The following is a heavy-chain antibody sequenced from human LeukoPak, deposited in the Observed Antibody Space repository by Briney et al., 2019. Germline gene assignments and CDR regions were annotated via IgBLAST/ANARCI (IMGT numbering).Heavy chain of an antibody. D-gene: IGHD6-19*01. CDR1: GGSISSGSYY. V-gene: IGHV4-61*02. CDR2: IYTSGST. Sequence: SETLSLTCTVSGGSISSGSYYWRWLRQPPGKGLEWIARIYTSGSTNYNPSLKSRVTITVDTSKNQFSLKLSSVTAADTAVYYCARVQRSSGAYYYYYMDVWGKGTTVTISS. J-gene: IGHJ6*03. CDR3: ARVQRSSGAYYYYYMDV.